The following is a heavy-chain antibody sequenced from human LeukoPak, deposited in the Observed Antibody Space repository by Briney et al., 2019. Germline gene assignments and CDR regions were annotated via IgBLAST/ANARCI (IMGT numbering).Heavy chain of an antibody. CDR2: IIPIFGTA. CDR3: AREGVVPAAAISVNYYYYYMDV. J-gene: IGHJ6*03. CDR1: GYTFTSYD. Sequence: ASVKVSCKASGYTFTSYDINWVRQATGQGLEWMGGIIPIFGTANYAQKFQGRVTITADESTSTAYMELSSLRSEDTAVYYCAREGVVPAAAISVNYYYYYMDVWGKGTTVTVSS. V-gene: IGHV1-69*13. D-gene: IGHD2-2*01.